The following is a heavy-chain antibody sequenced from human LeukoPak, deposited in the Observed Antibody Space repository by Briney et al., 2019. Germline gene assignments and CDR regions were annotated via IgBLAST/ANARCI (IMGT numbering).Heavy chain of an antibody. CDR2: TYTSGST. CDR3: ARGSYCSGGSCYSGYYLDY. V-gene: IGHV4-4*07. CDR1: GGSISSYY. D-gene: IGHD2-15*01. J-gene: IGHJ4*02. Sequence: SETLSLTCTVSGGSISSYYWSWIRQPAGKGLEWIGRTYTSGSTNYNPSLKSRVTMSVDTSKNQFSLKLSSVTAADTAVYYCARGSYCSGGSCYSGYYLDYWGQGTLVTVSS.